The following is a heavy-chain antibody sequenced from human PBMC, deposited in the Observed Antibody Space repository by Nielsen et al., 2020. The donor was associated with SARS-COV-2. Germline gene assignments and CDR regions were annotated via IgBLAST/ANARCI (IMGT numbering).Heavy chain of an antibody. CDR3: AKEGLPSRD. Sequence: GGSLRLSCAASGLTFSSDAMSWVRQAPGKGLEWVSVIYSGGSSTYYADSVKGRFTISRDNSKNTLYLQMKSLRAEDTAVYYCAKEGLPSRDWGQGTLVTVSS. D-gene: IGHD2-2*01. J-gene: IGHJ4*02. CDR2: IYSGGSST. V-gene: IGHV3-23*03. CDR1: GLTFSSDA.